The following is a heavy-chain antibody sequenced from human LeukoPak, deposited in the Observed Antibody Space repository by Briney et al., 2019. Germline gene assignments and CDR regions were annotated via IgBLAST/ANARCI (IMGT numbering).Heavy chain of an antibody. Sequence: GGSLRLSCVGSGFTFSRYSMNWVGQPPGRGPEGVSSIRSDASSIYYADSVKGRFTISRDNAKNSVFLQMNSLRAGDTAVYYCARDGYSIGYFYDLWGQGTLVTVSS. D-gene: IGHD3-22*01. CDR3: ARDGYSIGYFYDL. J-gene: IGHJ4*02. CDR1: GFTFSRYS. CDR2: IRSDASSI. V-gene: IGHV3-21*01.